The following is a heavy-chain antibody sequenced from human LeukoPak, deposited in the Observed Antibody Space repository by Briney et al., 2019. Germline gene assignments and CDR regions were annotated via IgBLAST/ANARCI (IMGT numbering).Heavy chain of an antibody. CDR1: GGSISSGGYY. V-gene: IGHV4-31*03. CDR2: IYYSGCT. Sequence: YPSETLSLTCTVSGGSISSGGYYWTWIRQHPGKGLEWIEYIYYSGCTYYNPSLKSRITISVDTSKNQFSLRLSSVTAADTAVYYCARYYYGSGSYIDPWGQGTLVTVSP. CDR3: ARYYYGSGSYIDP. J-gene: IGHJ5*02. D-gene: IGHD3-10*01.